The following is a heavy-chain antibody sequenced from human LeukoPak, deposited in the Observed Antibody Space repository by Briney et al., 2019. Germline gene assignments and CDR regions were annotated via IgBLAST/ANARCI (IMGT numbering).Heavy chain of an antibody. V-gene: IGHV3-7*01. CDR2: IKQDGSDG. CDR1: GFTFSRSW. J-gene: IGHJ6*03. CDR3: ARRMSDFWSGYYMDV. D-gene: IGHD3-3*01. Sequence: GGSLRLSCAASGFTFSRSWMSWVRQAPGKGLEWVADIKQDGSDGYYVDSVKGRFSISRDNAKNSLNLQMNSLRVEDTAVYYCARRMSDFWSGYYMDVWGKGTTVTVSS.